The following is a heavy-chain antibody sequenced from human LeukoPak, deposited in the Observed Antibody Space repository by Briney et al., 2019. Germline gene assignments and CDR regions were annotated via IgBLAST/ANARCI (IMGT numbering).Heavy chain of an antibody. Sequence: TGGSLRLSCAASGFTLSSYAMTWVRQAPGKGLEWVSAISGSGGTTYYADSVRGRFTLSRDNSKNTLYLQMNSLRAEDTALYYCAKGLINDWSALDYWGQGTLVTVSS. J-gene: IGHJ4*02. V-gene: IGHV3-23*01. D-gene: IGHD3-9*01. CDR1: GFTLSSYA. CDR3: AKGLINDWSALDY. CDR2: ISGSGGTT.